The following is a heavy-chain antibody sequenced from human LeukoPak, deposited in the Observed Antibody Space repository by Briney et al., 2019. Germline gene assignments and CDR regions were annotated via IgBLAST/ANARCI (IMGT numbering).Heavy chain of an antibody. J-gene: IGHJ5*02. CDR3: ARPKMRRMATITNWFDP. CDR1: GGSISSYY. V-gene: IGHV4-4*07. CDR2: IYTSGST. D-gene: IGHD5-24*01. Sequence: SETLSLTCTVSGGSISSYYWSWIRQPAGKGLEWIGRIYTSGSTNYNPSLKSRVTMSVDTSKNQFSLKLSSVTAADTAVYYCARPKMRRMATITNWFDPWGQGTLVTVSS.